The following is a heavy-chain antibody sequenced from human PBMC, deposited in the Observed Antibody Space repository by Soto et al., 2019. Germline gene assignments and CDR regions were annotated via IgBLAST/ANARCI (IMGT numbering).Heavy chain of an antibody. V-gene: IGHV1-3*04. J-gene: IGHJ5*02. CDR1: GYTFTSYA. CDR2: INTGNGNT. D-gene: IGHD1-20*01. CDR3: ARDRYNWNNWFDP. Sequence: ASVKVSCKASGYTFTSYAMHWVRQAPGQRLEWMGWINTGNGNTKYSQKFQVRVTITRDTSASTAYMELSSLGSEDTAVYYCARDRYNWNNWFDPWGQGTLVTVSS.